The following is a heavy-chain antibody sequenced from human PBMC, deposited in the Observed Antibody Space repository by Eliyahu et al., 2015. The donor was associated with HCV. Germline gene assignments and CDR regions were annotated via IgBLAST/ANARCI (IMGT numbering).Heavy chain of an antibody. CDR2: IYTSGXX. V-gene: IGHV4-4*07. Sequence: QVQLQDSGPGLVKPSEXLSLTCTVXGGSXSSYXXSWXRQPAGKGLEWIXXIYTSGXXNYNPSLKSRVTMSVDTSKNQFSLKLSSVTAADTAVYYCARAARLSSGWDAFDIWGQGTTVTVSS. J-gene: IGHJ3*02. CDR1: GGSXSSYX. D-gene: IGHD6-19*01. CDR3: ARAARLSSGWDAFDI.